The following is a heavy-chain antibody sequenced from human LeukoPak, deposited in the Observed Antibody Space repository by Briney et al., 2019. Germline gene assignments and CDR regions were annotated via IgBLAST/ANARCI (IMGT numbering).Heavy chain of an antibody. Sequence: GGSLRLSCAASGFTFSSYAVTWVRQAPGKGLEWVSSIRGSGGGTYYADSVRGRFTMSRDNSKNTLYLQMNNLRADDTAVYYCGRDPNGDYIGAFEFWGQGTLVTVSS. V-gene: IGHV3-23*01. CDR3: GRDPNGDYIGAFEF. J-gene: IGHJ3*01. D-gene: IGHD4-17*01. CDR1: GFTFSSYA. CDR2: IRGSGGGT.